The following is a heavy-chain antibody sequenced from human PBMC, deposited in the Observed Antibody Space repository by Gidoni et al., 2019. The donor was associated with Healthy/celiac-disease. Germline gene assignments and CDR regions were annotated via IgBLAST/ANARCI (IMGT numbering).Heavy chain of an antibody. D-gene: IGHD3-10*01. V-gene: IGHV1-18*01. J-gene: IGHJ4*02. CDR1: GYTFTSYG. Sequence: QVQLVQSGAEVKKPGASVKVSCKASGYTFTSYGISWVRQAPGQGLEWMGWISAYNGNTNYAQRLQGRVTRTTDTSTSTAYMELRSLRSDDTAVYYCAFLSGGSYYNVGSVYRYWGQGTLVTVSS. CDR3: AFLSGGSYYNVGSVYRY. CDR2: ISAYNGNT.